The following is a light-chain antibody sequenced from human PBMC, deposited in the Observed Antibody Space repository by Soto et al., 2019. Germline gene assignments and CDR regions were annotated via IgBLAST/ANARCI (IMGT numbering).Light chain of an antibody. Sequence: EVMLTQSPGTLSLSPVERATLSRRSSQSVSNNYLAWYQVRPGQAPRLLIYAASSRPTGIPDRFSGSGSGTDFTLTINSLQPEDFATYYCQHYDGYPQTFGQGTRLEIK. CDR1: QSVSNNY. CDR2: AAS. J-gene: IGKJ5*01. V-gene: IGKV3-20*01. CDR3: QHYDGYPQT.